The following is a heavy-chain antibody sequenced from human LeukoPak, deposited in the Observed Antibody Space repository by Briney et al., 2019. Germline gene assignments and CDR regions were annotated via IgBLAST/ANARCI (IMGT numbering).Heavy chain of an antibody. D-gene: IGHD3-22*01. CDR2: IYSSGRT. CDR3: ARDTYDSSGYYLGMDV. CDR1: GLTVSTNY. J-gene: IGHJ6*02. V-gene: IGHV3-53*01. Sequence: GGSLRLSCAASGLTVSTNYFSWVRRAPGKGLEWVSVIYSSGRTYFADSVKGRFTVSRDNSRNTLYLQMNSLRDGDTAVYFCARDTYDSSGYYLGMDVWGQGTTVTVSS.